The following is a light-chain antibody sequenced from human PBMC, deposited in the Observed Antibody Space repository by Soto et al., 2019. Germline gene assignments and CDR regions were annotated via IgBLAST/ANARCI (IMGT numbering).Light chain of an antibody. CDR2: DTY. V-gene: IGKV3-15*01. CDR1: QSVGGY. Sequence: EIVMTQSPATLSVSPGESATLSCRASQSVGGYLAWYQQRPGQSPRLLIYDTYIRATGVPARFSGSGSGTEFTLTISSLQSEDFAVYYCQQYNDWPLYTFGQGTKLEI. CDR3: QQYNDWPLYT. J-gene: IGKJ2*01.